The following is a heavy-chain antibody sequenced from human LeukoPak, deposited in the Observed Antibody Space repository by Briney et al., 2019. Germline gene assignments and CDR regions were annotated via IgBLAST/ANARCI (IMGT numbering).Heavy chain of an antibody. CDR3: ARDKAPAGYYDFWSGYRPVYYYGMDV. Sequence: SETLSLTCTVSGGSISSYYWSWIRQPPGKGLEWIGYIYYSGSTNYNPSLKSRVTTSVDTSKNQFSLKLSSVTAADTAVYYCARDKAPAGYYDFWSGYRPVYYYGMDVWGQGTTVTVSS. CDR2: IYYSGST. D-gene: IGHD3-3*01. V-gene: IGHV4-59*01. CDR1: GGSISSYY. J-gene: IGHJ6*02.